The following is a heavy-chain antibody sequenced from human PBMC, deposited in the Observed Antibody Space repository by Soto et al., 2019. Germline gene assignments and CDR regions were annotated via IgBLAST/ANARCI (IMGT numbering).Heavy chain of an antibody. V-gene: IGHV3-11*01. J-gene: IGHJ4*02. Sequence: QVQLVESGGGLVKPGGSLRLSCAASGFTFSDYYMSWIRQAPGTGLEWVSYISSSGSTIYYADSVKGRFTISRDNAKNSLYRQMNSLRAEDTAVYYCARFGYYYGSGSYSPSGYYFDYWGQGTLVTVSS. CDR2: ISSSGSTI. D-gene: IGHD3-10*01. CDR3: ARFGYYYGSGSYSPSGYYFDY. CDR1: GFTFSDYY.